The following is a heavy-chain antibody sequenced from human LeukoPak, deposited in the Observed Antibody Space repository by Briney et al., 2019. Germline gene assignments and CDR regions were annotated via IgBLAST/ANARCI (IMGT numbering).Heavy chain of an antibody. CDR1: GGSIGSYY. V-gene: IGHV4-4*07. CDR2: IYTSGST. D-gene: IGHD3-10*01. J-gene: IGHJ6*02. Sequence: SETLSLTCTVSGGSIGSYYWSWIRQPAGKGLEWIGRIYTSGSTNYNPSLKSRVTMSVDTSKNQFSLKLSSVTAADTAVYYCARGGQYGSGSYYTYYYYGMDVWGQGTTVTVSS. CDR3: ARGGQYGSGSYYTYYYYGMDV.